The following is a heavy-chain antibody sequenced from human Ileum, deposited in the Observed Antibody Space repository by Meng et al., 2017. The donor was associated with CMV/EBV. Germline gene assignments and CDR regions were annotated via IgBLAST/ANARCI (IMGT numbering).Heavy chain of an antibody. J-gene: IGHJ3*02. V-gene: IGHV3-15*07. Sequence: SGCDFSNACMNWVRQAPGKVLSWVGRIKSKSPGETIDYAAPVTGRFSISTADSRTTLFLQMHSLSTEDTAVYLCMVHSGSYGHSFDMWGQGTMVTVSS. CDR3: MVHSGSYGHSFDM. CDR1: GCDFSNAC. D-gene: IGHD1-26*01. CDR2: IKSKSPGETI.